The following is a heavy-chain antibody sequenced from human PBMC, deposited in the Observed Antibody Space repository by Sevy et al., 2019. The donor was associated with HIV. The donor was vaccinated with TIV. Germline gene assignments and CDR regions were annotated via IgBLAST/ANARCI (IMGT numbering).Heavy chain of an antibody. D-gene: IGHD6-13*01. CDR3: TREAKQQLSQYFFDF. Sequence: ASLKVSCKVSGYLFISFVMHWVRQAPGQGLEWVGWINVGNGNTKYSQKFQDRVTITRDASTSTTYMELTSLKSEDTAIYYCTREAKQQLSQYFFDFWGQGTLVTVSS. J-gene: IGHJ4*02. CDR2: INVGNGNT. CDR1: GYLFISFV. V-gene: IGHV1-3*01.